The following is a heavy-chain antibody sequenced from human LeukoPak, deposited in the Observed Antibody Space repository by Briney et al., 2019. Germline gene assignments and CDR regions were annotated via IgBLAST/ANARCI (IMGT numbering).Heavy chain of an antibody. J-gene: IGHJ5*02. Sequence: GASVKVSCKASGYTFTGYYMHWVRQAPGQGLEWMGWINPNSGGTNYAQKFQGRVTMTRDTSISTAYMELSRLRSDDTAVYYCARDRQWLYGQQETDWFDPWGQGTLVTVSS. CDR3: ARDRQWLYGQQETDWFDP. CDR1: GYTFTGYY. D-gene: IGHD6-19*01. V-gene: IGHV1-2*02. CDR2: INPNSGGT.